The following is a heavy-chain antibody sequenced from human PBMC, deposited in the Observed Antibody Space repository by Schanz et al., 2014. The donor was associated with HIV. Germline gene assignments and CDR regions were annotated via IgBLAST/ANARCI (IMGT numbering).Heavy chain of an antibody. D-gene: IGHD3-16*01. CDR1: GSSFNDYY. V-gene: IGHV4-34*01. CDR2: INHSGIP. CDR3: ARDGGRRGGERQLFGY. Sequence: QVRLPQWGAGLLKPSETLSLTCAVYGSSFNDYYWGWIRQAPGKGPEWIGEINHSGIPNYNPSLESRFTISGDTSKTQFSLKLSSVTAADTAVYYCARDGGRRGGERQLFGYWGQGTLVTVSS. J-gene: IGHJ4*02.